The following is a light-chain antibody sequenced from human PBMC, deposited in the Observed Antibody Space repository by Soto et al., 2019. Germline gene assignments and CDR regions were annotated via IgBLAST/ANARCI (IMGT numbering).Light chain of an antibody. Sequence: TQSPGTLSLSPGERATLSCRASQSVSSSYLAWYQQKPGQAPRLLIYGASSRATGIPDRFSGSGSGTDFTLTISRLEPEDFAVYYCQQYGRTFGQGTKVDIK. J-gene: IGKJ1*01. V-gene: IGKV3-20*01. CDR2: GAS. CDR1: QSVSSSY. CDR3: QQYGRT.